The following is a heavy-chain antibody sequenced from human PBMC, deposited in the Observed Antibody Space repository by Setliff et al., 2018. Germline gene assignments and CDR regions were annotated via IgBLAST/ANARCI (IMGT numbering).Heavy chain of an antibody. CDR1: GGSISSMSYY. Sequence: SETLSLTCTVSGGSISSMSYYWGWIRQPPGKGLEWIGSIYHSGSSFYNSSLRSRVTISSRNQFSLKLSSVTAADTAVYYCRFWSGYLKNDFWGQGTLVTVSS. V-gene: IGHV4-39*01. CDR2: IYHSGSS. J-gene: IGHJ4*02. CDR3: RFWSGYLKNDF. D-gene: IGHD3-3*01.